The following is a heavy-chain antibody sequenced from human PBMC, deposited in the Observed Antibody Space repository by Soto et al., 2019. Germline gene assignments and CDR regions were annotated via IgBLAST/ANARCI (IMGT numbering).Heavy chain of an antibody. V-gene: IGHV4-59*01. J-gene: IGHJ6*02. CDR2: IYYSGST. CDR1: GGSINSYY. Sequence: PSETLSLTCTVSGGSINSYYWSWIRQPPGKGLEWIGYIYYSGSTNYNSSLKSRVTISVDTSKNQFSLKLSSVTAADTAVYYCAREGVRGMDVWGQGTTVTVSS. CDR3: AREGVRGMDV. D-gene: IGHD3-16*01.